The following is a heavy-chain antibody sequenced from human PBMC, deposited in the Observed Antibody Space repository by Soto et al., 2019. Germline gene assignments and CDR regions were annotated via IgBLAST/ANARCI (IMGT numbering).Heavy chain of an antibody. J-gene: IGHJ4*02. V-gene: IGHV3-30*04. CDR2: TSYDGGKD. CDR1: GFTISNFA. CDR3: VSRADY. Sequence: QVQLVESGGGVVQPGRSLRLSCAASGFTISNFAMQWVRQAPGKGLEWVALTSYDGGKDYYAESVKGRFTISRDNSKNTLDLPMNSLRAEDTAVYYCVSRADYWGQGTLVTVSS.